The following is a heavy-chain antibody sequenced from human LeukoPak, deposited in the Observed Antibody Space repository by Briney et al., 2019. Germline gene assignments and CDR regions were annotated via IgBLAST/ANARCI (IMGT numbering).Heavy chain of an antibody. Sequence: ASVKVSCKASAYTFTSYDINGVRQATGQGLEWMGWMNPNSGNTGYAQKFQGRVTMTRNTSISTAYMELSSLRSEDTAVYYCARGAPGSYCSGGSCPYFDYWGQGNLISVSS. CDR1: AYTFTSYD. CDR3: ARGAPGSYCSGGSCPYFDY. D-gene: IGHD2-15*01. CDR2: MNPNSGNT. V-gene: IGHV1-8*01. J-gene: IGHJ4*02.